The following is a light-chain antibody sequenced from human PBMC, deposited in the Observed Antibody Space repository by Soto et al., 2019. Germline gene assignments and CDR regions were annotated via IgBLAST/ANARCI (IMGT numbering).Light chain of an antibody. V-gene: IGLV2-23*03. CDR3: CSYAGSSTFVV. CDR2: DGS. CDR1: SSDVGSYNL. Sequence: QSVLTQPASVSGSPGQSITISCTGTSSDVGSYNLVSWYQQHPGKAPKLMIYDGSKRPSGVSNRVSGSKSGNTASLTISGLQAEDEADYYCCSYAGSSTFVVFGGGTKLTVL. J-gene: IGLJ2*01.